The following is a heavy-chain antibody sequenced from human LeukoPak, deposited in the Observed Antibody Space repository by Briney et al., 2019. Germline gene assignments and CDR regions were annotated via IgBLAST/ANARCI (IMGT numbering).Heavy chain of an antibody. J-gene: IGHJ4*02. Sequence: GGSPRLSCAASGFTFSSYGMHWVRQAPGKGLEWVAVISYDGSNKYYADSVKGRFTISRDNSKNTLYLQMNSLRAEDTAVYYCAKDRDSGSYSYWGQGTLVTVSS. V-gene: IGHV3-30*18. CDR1: GFTFSSYG. D-gene: IGHD1-26*01. CDR2: ISYDGSNK. CDR3: AKDRDSGSYSY.